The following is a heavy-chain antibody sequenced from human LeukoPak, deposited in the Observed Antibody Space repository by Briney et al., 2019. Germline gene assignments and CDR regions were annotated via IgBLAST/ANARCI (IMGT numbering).Heavy chain of an antibody. V-gene: IGHV1-2*04. J-gene: IGHJ5*02. Sequence: GASVKVSCKASGYTFTDYYMHWVRQAPGQGLEWMGWINPNSGGTNYAQKFQGWVTMTRDTSISTAYMELSRLRSDDTAVYYCARDRIRPYYDILTGYSPVWFDPWGQGTLVTVSS. CDR1: GYTFTDYY. CDR3: ARDRIRPYYDILTGYSPVWFDP. CDR2: INPNSGGT. D-gene: IGHD3-9*01.